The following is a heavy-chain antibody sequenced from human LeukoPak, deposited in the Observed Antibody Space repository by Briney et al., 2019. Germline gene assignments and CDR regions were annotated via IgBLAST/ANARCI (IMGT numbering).Heavy chain of an antibody. V-gene: IGHV4-4*07. Sequence: SETLSLTCTVSGGSISSYYWSWIRQPAGKGLEWIGRIYTSGSTNYNPSLKSRVTMSVDTSKNQFSLKLSSVTAADTAVYYCARGIVVVPAAIIESYFDYWGQGTLVTVSS. J-gene: IGHJ4*02. CDR3: ARGIVVVPAAIIESYFDY. D-gene: IGHD2-2*02. CDR1: GGSISSYY. CDR2: IYTSGST.